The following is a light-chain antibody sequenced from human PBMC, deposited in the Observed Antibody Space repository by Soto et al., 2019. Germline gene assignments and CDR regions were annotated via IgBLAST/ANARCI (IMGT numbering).Light chain of an antibody. J-gene: IGKJ5*01. CDR2: AVS. CDR1: QGISRW. Sequence: DFRITQSPSTLSASVGDRVTISCRASQGISRWLAWYQQKPGGAPKLLIYAVSSLYSGVPSRFSGSGSGTDFSFTIISLQAEDSSTYYCQQLRRCPLTFGQGTRLEI. CDR3: QQLRRCPLT. V-gene: IGKV1-12*01.